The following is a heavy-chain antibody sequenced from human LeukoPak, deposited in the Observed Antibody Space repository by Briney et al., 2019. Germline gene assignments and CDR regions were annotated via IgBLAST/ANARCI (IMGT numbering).Heavy chain of an antibody. J-gene: IGHJ4*02. CDR1: SGSISSTTW. Sequence: SGTLSLTCAVSSGSISSTTWWSWVRQPPGKGLEWIGEINHSGNTYYNPSLKSRVTISVDTSKNQFSLKLSSVTAADTAVYYCVRESYSRYFDYWGQGSLVTVSS. V-gene: IGHV4-4*02. CDR3: VRESYSRYFDY. D-gene: IGHD4-11*01. CDR2: INHSGNT.